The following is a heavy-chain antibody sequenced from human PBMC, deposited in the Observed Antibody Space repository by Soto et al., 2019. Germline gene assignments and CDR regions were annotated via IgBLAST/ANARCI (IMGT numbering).Heavy chain of an antibody. J-gene: IGHJ6*02. CDR3: AILTGPAAISLDV. CDR2: IIPIFGTE. V-gene: IGHV1-69*05. Sequence: QVQLVQSGAEVKKPGSSVKVSCKASGGTFSSHAISWVRQAPGQGLEWMGGIIPIFGTENYAQKFQGRVTITTDESTRTAYMELGSLRSEATAVYYCAILTGPAAISLDVWGQGTTVAVAS. D-gene: IGHD2-2*01. CDR1: GGTFSSHA.